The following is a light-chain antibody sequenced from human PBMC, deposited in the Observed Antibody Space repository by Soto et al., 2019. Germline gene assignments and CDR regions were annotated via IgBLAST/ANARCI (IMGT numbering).Light chain of an antibody. Sequence: DIQMTQSPSILSASVGDRVTITCRASQSISSWLAWYQQKPGKAPNLLIHKASHLESGVPSRFRGSGSGTEFTLTISSLQTGDFATYYCQHYNTYPWTVCQGTKVEIK. V-gene: IGKV1-5*03. J-gene: IGKJ1*01. CDR1: QSISSW. CDR3: QHYNTYPWT. CDR2: KAS.